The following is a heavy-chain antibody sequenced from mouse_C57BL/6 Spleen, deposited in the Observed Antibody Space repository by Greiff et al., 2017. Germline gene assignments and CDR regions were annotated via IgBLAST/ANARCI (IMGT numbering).Heavy chain of an antibody. Sequence: VHVKQSGAELVRPGASVKLSCTASGFNIKDYYMHWVKQRPEQGLEWIGRIDPEDGDTEYAPKFQGKATMTADTSSNTAYLQLSSLTSEDTAVYYCTADGLYYFDYWGQGTTLTVSS. CDR2: IDPEDGDT. D-gene: IGHD2-3*01. V-gene: IGHV14-1*01. CDR1: GFNIKDYY. J-gene: IGHJ2*01. CDR3: TADGLYYFDY.